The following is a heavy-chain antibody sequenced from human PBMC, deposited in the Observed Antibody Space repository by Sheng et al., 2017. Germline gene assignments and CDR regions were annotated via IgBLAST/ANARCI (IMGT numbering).Heavy chain of an antibody. Sequence: QVQLQESGPGLVKPSETLSLSCTVSGGSISNYYWNWIRQPAGKGLEWIGRLYTSGSANYNPSLKSRVTMSVDTSKNQFSLKLSSVTAADTGVYYCARQSQLLGWLDPWGQGTLGHRLL. CDR2: LYTSGSA. V-gene: IGHV4-4*07. CDR1: GGSISNYY. CDR3: ARQSQLLGWLDP. J-gene: IGHJ5*02. D-gene: IGHD2-21*01.